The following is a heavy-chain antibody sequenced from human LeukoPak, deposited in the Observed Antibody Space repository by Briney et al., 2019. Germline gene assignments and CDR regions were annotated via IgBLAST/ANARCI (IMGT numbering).Heavy chain of an antibody. CDR2: ISGGGGET. V-gene: IGHV3-23*01. D-gene: IGHD3-22*01. CDR3: AKARGYDSSGYSLYYFDY. J-gene: IGHJ4*02. Sequence: PGGSLRLSCAASGSTFTNYFSTYAMHWVRQPPGKGLEWLSGISGGGGETFYADSVKGRFTISRDNSKNTLYLQMNSLRAEDTAVYYCAKARGYDSSGYSLYYFDYWGQGTLVTVSS. CDR1: GSTFTNYFSTYA.